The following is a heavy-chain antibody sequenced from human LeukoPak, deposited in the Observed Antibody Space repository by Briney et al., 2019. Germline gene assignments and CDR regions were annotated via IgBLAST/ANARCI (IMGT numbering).Heavy chain of an antibody. Sequence: SVKVSCKASGGTFSSNAIRWVRQAPGQGLEWMGRIIPIFGTANYAQRFQGRVTITTDESTSTAYMELSSLRSEDTAVYYCARDLGSCKLGPWGQGTLVTVSS. CDR1: GGTFSSNA. V-gene: IGHV1-69*05. J-gene: IGHJ5*02. D-gene: IGHD6-6*01. CDR2: IIPIFGTA. CDR3: ARDLGSCKLGP.